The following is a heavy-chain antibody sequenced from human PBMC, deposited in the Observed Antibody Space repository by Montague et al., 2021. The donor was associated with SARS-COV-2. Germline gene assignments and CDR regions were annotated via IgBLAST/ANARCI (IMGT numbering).Heavy chain of an antibody. CDR2: IYYSGST. J-gene: IGHJ3*02. V-gene: IGHV4-39*01. CDR1: GGSISSSGYY. CDR3: ARFPTSYYYDSKAAPATPDAFDI. Sequence: SETLSLTCTVSGGSISSSGYYWGWIRQPPGKGLEWIGSIYYSGSTYYNPSLKSRVTISVDTSKNQFSLELSSVTAADTAVYYCARFPTSYYYDSKAAPATPDAFDIWGQGTMVTVSS. D-gene: IGHD3-22*01.